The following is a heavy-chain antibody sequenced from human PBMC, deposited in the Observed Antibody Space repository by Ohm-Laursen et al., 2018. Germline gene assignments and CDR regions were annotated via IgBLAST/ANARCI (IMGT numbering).Heavy chain of an antibody. V-gene: IGHV4-59*01. CDR1: SGSMTSYY. CDR3: ARVHYYDSSGPRDYYYGMDV. CDR2: AYYSGST. D-gene: IGHD3-22*01. Sequence: SETLSLTCTVSSGSMTSYYWSWIRQPPGKGLEWIGYAYYSGSTNYNPSLKGRVTISVDTSKNQFSLKLSSVTAADTAVYYCARVHYYDSSGPRDYYYGMDVWGQGTTVTVSS. J-gene: IGHJ6*02.